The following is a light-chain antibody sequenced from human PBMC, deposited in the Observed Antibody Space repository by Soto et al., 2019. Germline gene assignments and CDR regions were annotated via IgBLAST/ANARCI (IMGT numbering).Light chain of an antibody. V-gene: IGKV3-15*01. CDR1: QSVSSK. CDR3: QQYNNRPS. Sequence: EIVMTQSPATLSVSPGERATLSCRASQSVSSKLAWFQQKPGQAPSLLIDGVSSRATGVPVRCSGSGSGTEFTLTVNSLQSEDFAVYFCQQYNNRPSFGQGTRLDIK. CDR2: GVS. J-gene: IGKJ5*01.